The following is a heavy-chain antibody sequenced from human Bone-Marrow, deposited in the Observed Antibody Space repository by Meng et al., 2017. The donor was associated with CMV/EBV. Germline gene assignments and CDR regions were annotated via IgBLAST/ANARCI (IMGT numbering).Heavy chain of an antibody. D-gene: IGHD2-2*02. J-gene: IGHJ3*02. Sequence: GESLKISCAASGFTFSSYWMSWVRQAPGKGLEWVANIKQDGSEKYYVDSVKGRFTISRDNAKNSLYLQMNSLRAEDTAVYYCARGRIVDAVVVPAAIRENAFDIWGQGTMVTVSS. CDR1: GFTFSSYW. V-gene: IGHV3-7*01. CDR3: ARGRIVDAVVVPAAIRENAFDI. CDR2: IKQDGSEK.